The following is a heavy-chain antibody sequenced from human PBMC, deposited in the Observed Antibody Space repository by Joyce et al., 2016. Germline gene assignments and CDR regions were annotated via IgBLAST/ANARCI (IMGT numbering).Heavy chain of an antibody. V-gene: IGHV1-2*04. CDR2: INPNSGGT. Sequence: QVQLVQSGAEVKTPGASVKVSCKACGNTFTANYMHWVRQAPGQGLGWMGGINPNSGGTNYAQLFQGWLAKTRNTSISTAYVELSRLRSDDTAVYYCARGRGNWKSPYYFDYWGQGTLVTVSS. D-gene: IGHD1-20*01. CDR1: GNTFTANY. J-gene: IGHJ4*02. CDR3: ARGRGNWKSPYYFDY.